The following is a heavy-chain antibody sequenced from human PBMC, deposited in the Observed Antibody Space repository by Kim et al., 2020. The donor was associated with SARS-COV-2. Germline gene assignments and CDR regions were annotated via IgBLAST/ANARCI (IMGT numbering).Heavy chain of an antibody. Sequence: SETLSLTCTVSGGSISSSSYYWGWIRQPPGKGLEWIGSIYYSGSTYYNPSLKSRVTISVDTSKNQFSLKLSSVTAADTAVYYCASLPDTYYGSGSYYNTPENWFDPWGQGTLVTVSS. CDR2: IYYSGST. D-gene: IGHD3-10*01. CDR1: GGSISSSSYY. V-gene: IGHV4-39*01. CDR3: ASLPDTYYGSGSYYNTPENWFDP. J-gene: IGHJ5*02.